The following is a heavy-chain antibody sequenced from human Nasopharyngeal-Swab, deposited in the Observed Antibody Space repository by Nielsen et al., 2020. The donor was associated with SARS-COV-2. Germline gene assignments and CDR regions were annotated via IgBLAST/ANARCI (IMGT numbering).Heavy chain of an antibody. V-gene: IGHV4-61*02. J-gene: IGHJ4*02. Sequence: SETLSLTCTVSGGSISSGSYYWSWIRQPAGKGLEWIGRIYTSGSTNYHPSLKSRVTISVDTSKNQFSLKLSSVTAADTAVYYCARDYYYDSSGPLDYWGQGTLVTVSS. D-gene: IGHD3-22*01. CDR1: GGSISSGSYY. CDR3: ARDYYYDSSGPLDY. CDR2: IYTSGST.